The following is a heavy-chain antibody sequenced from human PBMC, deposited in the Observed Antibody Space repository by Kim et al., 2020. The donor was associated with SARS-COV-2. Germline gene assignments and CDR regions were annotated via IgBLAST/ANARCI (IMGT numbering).Heavy chain of an antibody. J-gene: IGHJ4*02. Sequence: GGSLRLSCAASGFTFSSYSMNWVRQAPGKGLEWVSYISSSSSTIYYADSVKGRFTISRDNAKNSLYLQMNSLRDEDTAVYYCARRLYYYDSSGYNYYFDYWGQGTLVTVSS. CDR1: GFTFSSYS. CDR2: ISSSSSTI. V-gene: IGHV3-48*02. CDR3: ARRLYYYDSSGYNYYFDY. D-gene: IGHD3-22*01.